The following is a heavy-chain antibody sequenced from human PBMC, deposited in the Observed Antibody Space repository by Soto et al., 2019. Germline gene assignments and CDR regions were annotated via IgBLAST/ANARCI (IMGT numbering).Heavy chain of an antibody. J-gene: IGHJ5*02. CDR2: ISYDGSKT. CDR1: GFTFSTYA. Sequence: QVQLVESGGGVVQPGKSLRLSCAASGFTFSTYAFHWVRQAPGKGLEWVAAISYDGSKTDYADSVKGRFTVSRDISTNKLFLQMNSLRGEDTALYYCAREAWERPAGWVDPWGQGTLVTVSS. CDR3: AREAWERPAGWVDP. D-gene: IGHD1-1*01. V-gene: IGHV3-30-3*01.